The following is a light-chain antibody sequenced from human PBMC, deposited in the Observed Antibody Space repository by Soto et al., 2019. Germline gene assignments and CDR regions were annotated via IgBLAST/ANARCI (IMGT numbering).Light chain of an antibody. CDR1: QSLLYSSGHNY. Sequence: DIVITQSPLSLAVTPGEPASISCRSSQSLLYSSGHNYLDWYLQRPGQSPQLLIYLGSNRASGVPDRFSGSGSGTDFTLNISRVEAEDVGVYYCMQALQTPYTFGQGTKLEIK. CDR3: MQALQTPYT. CDR2: LGS. J-gene: IGKJ2*01. V-gene: IGKV2-28*01.